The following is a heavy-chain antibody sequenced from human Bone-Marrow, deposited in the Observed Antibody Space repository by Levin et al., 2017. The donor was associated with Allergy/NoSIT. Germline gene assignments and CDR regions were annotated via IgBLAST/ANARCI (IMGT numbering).Heavy chain of an antibody. CDR1: ADSITTYY. Sequence: PSETLSLTCNVSADSITTYYWSWIRQPPGKGLEWIGYLYYSASTNYNSSLQGRVTMSLDTSKNLFSLKLASVTAADTAIYYCAARRDFWSSPVDYWGQGILVSVSS. CDR3: AARRDFWSSPVDY. CDR2: LYYSAST. V-gene: IGHV4-59*01. D-gene: IGHD3-3*01. J-gene: IGHJ4*02.